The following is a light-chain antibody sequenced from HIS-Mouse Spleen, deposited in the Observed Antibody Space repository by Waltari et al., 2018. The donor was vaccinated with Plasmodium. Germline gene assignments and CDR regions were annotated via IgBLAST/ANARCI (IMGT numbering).Light chain of an antibody. V-gene: IGKV3-15*01. CDR2: GAS. CDR3: QQYNNWSFT. Sequence: SPATLSFAPGGRATLPGRASQSVSSNLAWYQQKPGQAPRLLIYGASTRATGIPARFSGSGSGTEFTLTISSLQSEDFAVYYCQQYNNWSFTFGPGTKVDIK. J-gene: IGKJ3*01. CDR1: QSVSSN.